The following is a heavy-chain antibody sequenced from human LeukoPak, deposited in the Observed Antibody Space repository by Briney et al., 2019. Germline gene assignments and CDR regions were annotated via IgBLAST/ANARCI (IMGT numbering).Heavy chain of an antibody. CDR1: GGSISSYY. CDR3: ARGQQLENFDY. Sequence: SETLSLTCTVSGGSISSYYWSWIRQPPGKGLEWIGYIYYSGSTNYNPSLKSRVTISVDTSKNQFSLKLSSVTAADTAVYYCARGQQLENFDYWGQGTLVTVSS. CDR2: IYYSGST. J-gene: IGHJ4*02. V-gene: IGHV4-59*01. D-gene: IGHD6-13*01.